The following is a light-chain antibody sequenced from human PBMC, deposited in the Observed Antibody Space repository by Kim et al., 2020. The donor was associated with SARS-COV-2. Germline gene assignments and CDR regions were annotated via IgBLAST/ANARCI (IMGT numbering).Light chain of an antibody. CDR2: DAS. J-gene: IGKJ2*01. CDR3: QQYENLYT. V-gene: IGKV1-33*01. CDR1: QDIRKY. Sequence: SASVTDRVTITCQASQDIRKYLTWYHQKPGKTPKLLIYDASILGAGVPSRFSGSGSGTNVTLIISSLQAEDTATYYCQQYENLYTFGQGTKVDIK.